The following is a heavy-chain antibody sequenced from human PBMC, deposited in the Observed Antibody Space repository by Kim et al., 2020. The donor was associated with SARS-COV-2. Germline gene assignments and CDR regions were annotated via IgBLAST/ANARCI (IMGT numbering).Heavy chain of an antibody. V-gene: IGHV3-23*03. Sequence: GGSLRLSCAASGFTFSSYAMSWVRQAPGKGLEWVSVIYSGGSSTYYADSVKGRFTISRDNSKNTLSLQMNSLRAEDTAVYYCAKPVAGTLRGFDYWGQGTLVTVSS. CDR2: IYSGGSST. CDR1: GFTFSSYA. J-gene: IGHJ4*02. CDR3: AKPVAGTLRGFDY. D-gene: IGHD6-19*01.